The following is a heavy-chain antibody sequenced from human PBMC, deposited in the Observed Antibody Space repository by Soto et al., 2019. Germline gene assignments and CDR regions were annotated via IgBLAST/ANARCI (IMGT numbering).Heavy chain of an antibody. J-gene: IGHJ5*02. Sequence: QVQLVQSGAEVKKPGSSVKVSCKASGGTFSSYAISWVRQAPGLGLEWMGGIIPIFGTANYAQKFQGRVTITADESTSTAYMELSSLRSEDTAVYHCARDGCSGGSCYRDNYWFDPWGQGTLVTVSS. CDR2: IIPIFGTA. CDR3: ARDGCSGGSCYRDNYWFDP. V-gene: IGHV1-69*12. CDR1: GGTFSSYA. D-gene: IGHD2-15*01.